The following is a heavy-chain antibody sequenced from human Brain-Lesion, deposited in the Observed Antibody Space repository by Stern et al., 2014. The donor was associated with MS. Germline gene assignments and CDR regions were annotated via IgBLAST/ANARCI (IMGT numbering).Heavy chain of an antibody. V-gene: IGHV4-4*02. J-gene: IGHJ4*02. CDR1: GGSISSSNW. CDR3: ARFPASRPHVFDS. Sequence: VQLVQSGPGLVKPSGTLSLTCAVSGGSISSSNWWSWVRQSPGKGLEWIGESGHSGSTIYNPSLKSRVTVSVDKSQKRFSLNLSSGPAADTAVYFCARFPASRPHVFDSWGQGTLVTVSS. D-gene: IGHD6-13*01. CDR2: SGHSGST.